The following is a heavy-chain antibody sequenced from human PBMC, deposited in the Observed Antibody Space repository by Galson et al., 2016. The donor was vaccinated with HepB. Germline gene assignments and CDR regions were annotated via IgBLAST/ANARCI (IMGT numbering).Heavy chain of an antibody. CDR3: ARLEWNFDYFDN. V-gene: IGHV5-51*01. D-gene: IGHD1-7*01. Sequence: QSGAEVTKPGESLKISCKVSGFSFTRYWIGWVRQTPGKGLEWMGIIYPGDSDIRYSPPFQGQVTISADTSIKTAYLQWSSLKASDTAVYYCARLEWNFDYFDNWGQGTLVTVSS. CDR2: IYPGDSDI. J-gene: IGHJ4*02. CDR1: GFSFTRYW.